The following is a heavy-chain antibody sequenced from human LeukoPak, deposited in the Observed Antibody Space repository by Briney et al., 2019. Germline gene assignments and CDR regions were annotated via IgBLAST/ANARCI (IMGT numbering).Heavy chain of an antibody. CDR3: ARNILTGYPYNWFDP. Sequence: SETLSLTCTVSGYSISSGYYWGWIRQPPGKGLEWIGSIYHSGSTYYNPSLKSRVTISVDTSKNQFSLKLSSVTAADTAVYYCARNILTGYPYNWFDPWGQGTLVTVSS. CDR2: IYHSGST. J-gene: IGHJ5*02. V-gene: IGHV4-38-2*02. D-gene: IGHD3-9*01. CDR1: GYSISSGYY.